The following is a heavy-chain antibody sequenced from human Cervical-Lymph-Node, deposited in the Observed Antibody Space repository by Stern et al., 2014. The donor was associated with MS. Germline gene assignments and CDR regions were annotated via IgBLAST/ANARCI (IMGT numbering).Heavy chain of an antibody. V-gene: IGHV1-8*01. J-gene: IGHJ6*02. D-gene: IGHD3-3*01. CDR3: SRGFPMFGVVSENEDVEGV. CDR2: INPNNDNT. CDR1: GYTFINYD. Sequence: QMQLVQSGAEVRKPGASVKVSCKASGYTFINYDVNWVRQATGQGLEWMGWINPNNDNTAYAQKFQGRVTMTSDTSISTAYMELSNLRSEDTAVYYCSRGFPMFGVVSENEDVEGVWGQGTTVTVSS.